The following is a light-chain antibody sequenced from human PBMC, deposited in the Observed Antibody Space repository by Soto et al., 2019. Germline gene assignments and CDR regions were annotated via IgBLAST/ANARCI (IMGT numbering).Light chain of an antibody. CDR3: QQRSNWPGT. CDR1: QSVSSY. CDR2: DAS. Sequence: EIVLTQSPATLSLSPGERATLSCRASQSVSSYLAWYQQKPGQAPRLLIYDASNRATGIPARFSGSGSGTDFTITISILEPEDFAVYYGQQRSNWPGTFGQGTKLEIK. J-gene: IGKJ2*01. V-gene: IGKV3-11*01.